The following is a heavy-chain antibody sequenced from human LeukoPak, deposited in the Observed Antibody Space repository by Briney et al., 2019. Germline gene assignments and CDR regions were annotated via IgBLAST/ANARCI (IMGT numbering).Heavy chain of an antibody. CDR3: TRMTSGHDY. J-gene: IGHJ4*02. CDR2: INHSGYT. Sequence: SETLSLTCAVSGVSFNDYYWSWVRQTQGKGLEWIGEINHSGYTNDSPSLKSRVTLSIDTSRNQFSLNLRSVTVADAGIYFCTRMTSGHDYWGQGTLVTVS. CDR1: GVSFNDYY. V-gene: IGHV4-34*01. D-gene: IGHD3-10*01.